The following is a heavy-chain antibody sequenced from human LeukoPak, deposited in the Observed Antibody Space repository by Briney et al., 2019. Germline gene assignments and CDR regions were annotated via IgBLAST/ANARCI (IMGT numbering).Heavy chain of an antibody. CDR3: ARELAALAEDY. J-gene: IGHJ4*02. CDR1: GFSFSNHW. CDR2: ITSDGYTT. V-gene: IGHV3-74*01. D-gene: IGHD2-15*01. Sequence: PGGSLRLSCAASGFSFSNHWMHWVRRVPGEGLVWVSRITSDGYTTNYADSVKGRFTISRDNAKNTLYLQMNSLRAEDTAVYYCARELAALAEDYWGQGTLVTVSS.